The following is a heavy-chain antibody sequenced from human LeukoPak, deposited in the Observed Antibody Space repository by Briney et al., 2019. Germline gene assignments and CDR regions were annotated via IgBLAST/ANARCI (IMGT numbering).Heavy chain of an antibody. D-gene: IGHD6-13*01. CDR1: GFTFSSYG. CDR2: ISYDGSNK. J-gene: IGHJ6*03. V-gene: IGHV3-30*18. CDR3: AKDLGSSWTYYYEYYYTVV. Sequence: PGGSLRLSCAGSGFTFSSYGMHWVRQAPGKGLEWVAVISYDGSNKYYADSVKGRFTISRDNSKNTLYLQMNSLRAEDTAVYYCAKDLGSSWTYYYEYYYTVVSGKRATVSVSS.